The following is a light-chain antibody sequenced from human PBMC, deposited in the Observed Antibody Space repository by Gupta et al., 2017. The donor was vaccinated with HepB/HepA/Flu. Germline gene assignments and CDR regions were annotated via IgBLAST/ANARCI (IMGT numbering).Light chain of an antibody. CDR1: QTLLYSHNNKNY. CDR2: WAS. Sequence: DIVMTQSPDSLALSLGERATINCKSSQTLLYSHNNKNYLGWYQQKPGQAPKMLIYWASTRESGVPDRFSGSGSGTDFTLTISSLQAEDVAVYYCQQNYSTPITFGGGTKVEIK. J-gene: IGKJ4*01. V-gene: IGKV4-1*01. CDR3: QQNYSTPIT.